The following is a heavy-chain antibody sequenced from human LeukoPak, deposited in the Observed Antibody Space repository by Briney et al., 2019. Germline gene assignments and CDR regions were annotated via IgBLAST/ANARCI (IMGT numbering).Heavy chain of an antibody. D-gene: IGHD2-15*01. CDR3: ARDQAYCRGGSCYSSY. CDR2: ISSSSSYI. J-gene: IGHJ4*02. CDR1: GFTISSYS. V-gene: IGHV3-21*01. Sequence: GGSLRLSCAASGFTISSYSMNWVRQAPGKGLEWVSSISSSSSYIYYADSVKGRFTISRDNAKNSLYLQMNSLRAEDTAVYYCARDQAYCRGGSCYSSYWGQGTLVTVSS.